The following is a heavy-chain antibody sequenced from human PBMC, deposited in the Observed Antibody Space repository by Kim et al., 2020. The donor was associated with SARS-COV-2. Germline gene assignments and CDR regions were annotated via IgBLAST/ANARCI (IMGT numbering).Heavy chain of an antibody. D-gene: IGHD3-10*01. CDR3: ARDIYVSQSFPLNY. V-gene: IGHV7-4-1*02. Sequence: ASVKVSCKTSGYTFTTYAICWLRQAPGQGPEWMGWIDTNTGNPTYVQGFRGRFVFSVDTSVSTAYLGISSLKIEDTAVYYCARDIYVSQSFPLNYWGQGTLVTVSS. CDR2: IDTNTGNP. J-gene: IGHJ4*02. CDR1: GYTFTTYA.